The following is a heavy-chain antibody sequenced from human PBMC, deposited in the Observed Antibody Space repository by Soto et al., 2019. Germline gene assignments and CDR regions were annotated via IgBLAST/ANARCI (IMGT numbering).Heavy chain of an antibody. CDR3: ARDIVVVPAGSSYYYYYYMDV. Sequence: PSETLSLTCTVSGGSISSGGYYWSWIRQHPGKGLEWIGYIYYSGSTYYNPSLKSRVTISVDTSKNQFSLKLSSVTAADTAVYYCARDIVVVPAGSSYYYYYYMDVWGKGTTVTVSS. J-gene: IGHJ6*03. V-gene: IGHV4-31*03. D-gene: IGHD2-2*01. CDR1: GGSISSGGYY. CDR2: IYYSGST.